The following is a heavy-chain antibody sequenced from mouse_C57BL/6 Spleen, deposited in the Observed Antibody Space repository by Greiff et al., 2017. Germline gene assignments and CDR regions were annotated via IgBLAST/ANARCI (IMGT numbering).Heavy chain of an antibody. CDR2: IYPGNSDT. V-gene: IGHV1-5*01. J-gene: IGHJ1*03. CDR3: TRDYGSSHWYFDV. D-gene: IGHD1-1*01. Sequence: EVQLQQSGTVLARPGASVKMSCKTSGYTFTSYWMHWVKQRPGQGLEWIGAIYPGNSDTSYNQKFKGKAKLTAVTSASTAYMELSSLTHEDSAVYYCTRDYGSSHWYFDVWGTGTTVTVSS. CDR1: GYTFTSYW.